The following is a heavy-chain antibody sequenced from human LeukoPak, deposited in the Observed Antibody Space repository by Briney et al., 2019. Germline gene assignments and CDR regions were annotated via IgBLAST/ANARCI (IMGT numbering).Heavy chain of an antibody. CDR3: ARVMAAAGTRSGDWFDP. CDR2: INPNSGGT. V-gene: IGHV1-2*02. CDR1: GYTFTGYY. J-gene: IGHJ5*02. Sequence: ASVKVSCKASGYTFTGYYIHWVRQAPGQGLEWMGWINPNSGGTNYAQKFQGRVTMTRDTSISTAYMELSRLRSDDTAVYYCARVMAAAGTRSGDWFDPWGQGTLVTVSS. D-gene: IGHD6-13*01.